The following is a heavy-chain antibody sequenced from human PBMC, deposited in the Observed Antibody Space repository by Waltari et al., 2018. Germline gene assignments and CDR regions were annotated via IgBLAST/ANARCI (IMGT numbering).Heavy chain of an antibody. Sequence: QVQLVESGGGVVQPGRSLRLSCAASGFTFSSYAMHWVRQAPGKGLGWVAVISYDGSNKYYADSVKGRFTISRDNSKNTLYLQMNSLRAEDTAVYYCARDADYNLDYWGQGTLVTVSS. CDR3: ARDADYNLDY. D-gene: IGHD4-4*01. CDR1: GFTFSSYA. J-gene: IGHJ4*02. V-gene: IGHV3-30-3*01. CDR2: ISYDGSNK.